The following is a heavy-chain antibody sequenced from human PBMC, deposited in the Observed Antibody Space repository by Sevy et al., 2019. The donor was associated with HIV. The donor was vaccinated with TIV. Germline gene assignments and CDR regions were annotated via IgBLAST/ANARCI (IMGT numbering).Heavy chain of an antibody. J-gene: IGHJ3*02. CDR3: AKGAGHWLGDAFDI. CDR2: ISWNSGSI. CDR1: GFTFDDYA. V-gene: IGHV3-9*01. Sequence: GGSLRLSCAASGFTFDDYAIHWVRQAPGKGLEWVSGISWNSGSIDYADSVKGRFTISRDNAKNSLYLQMNSLRAEDTALYYCAKGAGHWLGDAFDIWGQGTMVTVSS. D-gene: IGHD6-19*01.